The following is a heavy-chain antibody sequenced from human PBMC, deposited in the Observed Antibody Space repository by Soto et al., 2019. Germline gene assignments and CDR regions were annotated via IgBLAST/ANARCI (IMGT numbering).Heavy chain of an antibody. Sequence: QVQLVQSGAEVKKPGASVKVSCKASGYTFTSYHISCVRQAPGQVLECMGWISAYNGNTNYAQTLQGRVTITTDTSKSTSYMELRSLRSDDTAVYYCARDPPPLDVWRQGTTVTVSS. CDR1: GYTFTSYH. CDR3: ARDPPPLDV. V-gene: IGHV1-18*01. CDR2: ISAYNGNT. J-gene: IGHJ6*02.